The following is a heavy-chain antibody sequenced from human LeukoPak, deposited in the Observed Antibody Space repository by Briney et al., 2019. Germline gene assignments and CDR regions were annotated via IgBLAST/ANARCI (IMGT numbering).Heavy chain of an antibody. J-gene: IGHJ4*02. CDR3: ARVGPGDYIPDY. D-gene: IGHD4-11*01. CDR2: IIPMFGTV. CDR1: GGSFSSRYA. V-gene: IGHV1-69*13. Sequence: ASVKVSCKASGGSFSSRYAISWVRQAPGQGLEWMGRIIPMFGTVDYTQKFKGRVTITADESTSTAYLELSSLRFEDTAMYFCARVGPGDYIPDYWGQGTLVTVSS.